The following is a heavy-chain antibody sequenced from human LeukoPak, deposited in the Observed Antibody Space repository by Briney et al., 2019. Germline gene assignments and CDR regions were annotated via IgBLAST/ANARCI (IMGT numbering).Heavy chain of an antibody. CDR3: ARAQGRWDSSGYYLVYYYYYMDV. Sequence: GGSLRLSCTVSGFTVSSNSMSWVRQAPGKGLEWVSFIYSDNTHYSDSVKGRFTISRDNSKNALYLQMNSLRAEDTAVYYCARAQGRWDSSGYYLVYYYYYMDVWGKGTTVTISS. CDR1: GFTVSSNS. J-gene: IGHJ6*03. CDR2: IYSDNT. V-gene: IGHV3-53*01. D-gene: IGHD3-22*01.